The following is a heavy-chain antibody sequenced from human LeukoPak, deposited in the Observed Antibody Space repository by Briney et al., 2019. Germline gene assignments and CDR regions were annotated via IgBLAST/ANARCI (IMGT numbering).Heavy chain of an antibody. CDR2: ISSSSSYI. D-gene: IGHD2-15*01. CDR1: GFTFSSYS. Sequence: SGGSLRLSCAASGFTFSSYSMNWVRQAPGKGLEWVSSISSSSSYIYYADSVKGRFTISRDNAKNSLYLQMNSLRAEDTAVYYCARSPNCSGGSCYFGEPYYFDYWGQGTLVTVSS. J-gene: IGHJ4*02. V-gene: IGHV3-21*01. CDR3: ARSPNCSGGSCYFGEPYYFDY.